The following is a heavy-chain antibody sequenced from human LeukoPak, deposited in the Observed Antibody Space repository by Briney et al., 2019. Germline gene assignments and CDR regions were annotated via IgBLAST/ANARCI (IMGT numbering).Heavy chain of an antibody. CDR2: IYTSGST. CDR3: ARVLHDFWSGYRDYFDY. J-gene: IGHJ4*02. D-gene: IGHD3-3*01. Sequence: PSETLSLTCTVSGGSISSYYWSWIRRPAGKGLEWIGRIYTSGSTNYNPSLKSRVTMSVDTSKNQFSLKLSSVTAADTAVYYCARVLHDFWSGYRDYFDYWGQGTLVTVSS. CDR1: GGSISSYY. V-gene: IGHV4-4*07.